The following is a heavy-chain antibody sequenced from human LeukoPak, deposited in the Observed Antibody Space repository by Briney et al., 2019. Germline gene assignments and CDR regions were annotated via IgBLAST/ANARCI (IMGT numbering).Heavy chain of an antibody. J-gene: IGHJ6*03. CDR1: GLIFSSYG. CDR2: IRHDESKK. Sequence: PGGSLSLSCAASGLIFSSYGMPWVRQAPGEGLEGAAYIRHDESKKFHEDSVKGRFTISRDNSKNAQYMQMQSLRAEDTALYYCAKPVIPSAYQGTYYMDVWGKGTPVTVSS. V-gene: IGHV3-30*02. CDR3: AKPVIPSAYQGTYYMDV. D-gene: IGHD3-16*01.